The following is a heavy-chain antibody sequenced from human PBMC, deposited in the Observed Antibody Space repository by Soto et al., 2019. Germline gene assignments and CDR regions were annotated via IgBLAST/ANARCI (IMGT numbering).Heavy chain of an antibody. J-gene: IGHJ6*02. CDR3: TSNTARVYYGMDV. D-gene: IGHD5-18*01. V-gene: IGHV3-73*01. CDR2: IRSKANSYAT. Sequence: LRLSCAASGFTFSGSAMHWVRQASGKGLEWVGRIRSKANSYATAYAASVKGRFTISRDDSKNTAYLQMNSLKTEDTAVYYCTSNTARVYYGMDVWGQGTTVTVSS. CDR1: GFTFSGSA.